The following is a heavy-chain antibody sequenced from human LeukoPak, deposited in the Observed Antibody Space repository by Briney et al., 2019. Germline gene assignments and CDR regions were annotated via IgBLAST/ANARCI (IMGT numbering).Heavy chain of an antibody. Sequence: GGSLRLSCAASGFTVSSNYMSWVRQAPGKGLEWVSVIYSGGSTYYADSVKGRFTISRDNSKNTLYLQMNSLRAEDTAVYYCARELGYYSSTSCYNWFDPWGQGTLVTVSS. CDR3: ARELGYYSSTSCYNWFDP. CDR1: GFTVSSNY. J-gene: IGHJ5*02. CDR2: IYSGGST. V-gene: IGHV3-53*01. D-gene: IGHD2-2*01.